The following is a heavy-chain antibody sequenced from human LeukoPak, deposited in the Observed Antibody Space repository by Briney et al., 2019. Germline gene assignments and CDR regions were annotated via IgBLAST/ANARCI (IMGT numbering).Heavy chain of an antibody. Sequence: SETLSLTCTVSGGSISSGSYYWSWIRQPAGKGLEWIGRIYTSGSTNYNPSLKSRVTISVDTSKNQFSLKLSSVTAADTAVHYCARQSAITIYGYWGQGTLVTVSS. CDR3: ARQSAITIYGY. J-gene: IGHJ4*02. CDR2: IYTSGST. CDR1: GGSISSGSYY. V-gene: IGHV4-61*02. D-gene: IGHD3-3*01.